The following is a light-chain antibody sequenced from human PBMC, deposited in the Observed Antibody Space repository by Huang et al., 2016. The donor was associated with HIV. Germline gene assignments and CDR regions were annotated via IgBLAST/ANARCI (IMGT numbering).Light chain of an antibody. CDR1: QTISRD. V-gene: IGKV3-15*01. J-gene: IGKJ1*01. CDR3: QHYYSWPPWT. Sequence: EIVMTQSPATLSVSPGEGATLSCRASQTISRDLAWYQQRPGQAPRLLIYGASIRANGIPARFSGSGSGTEFTLTISSLQSEDFAVYYCQHYYSWPPWTFGQGTKVDIK. CDR2: GAS.